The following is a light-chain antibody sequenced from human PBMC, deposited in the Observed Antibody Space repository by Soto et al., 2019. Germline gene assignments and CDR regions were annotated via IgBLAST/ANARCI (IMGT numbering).Light chain of an antibody. CDR1: QSISSY. CDR3: QHSYRTPFT. V-gene: IGKV1-39*01. J-gene: IGKJ4*01. CDR2: AAS. Sequence: DIQMTQSPSSLSASVGDRVTITCRASQSISSYLNWFQQKPGKAPNLLIYAASILQSGVPSRFSGSGSGTDFTLTISSLQPEDFATYYCQHSYRTPFTFGGGTKVEIK.